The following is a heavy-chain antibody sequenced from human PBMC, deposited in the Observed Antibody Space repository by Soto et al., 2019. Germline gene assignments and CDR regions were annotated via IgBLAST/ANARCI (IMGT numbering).Heavy chain of an antibody. CDR1: GGSISSGYYY. J-gene: IGHJ6*04. V-gene: IGHV4-30-4*01. Sequence: SETLSLTCSVSGGSISSGYYYWSWIRQPPGKGLEWIGNIYYSGNTYYNPSLKSRLIISIDTYKNQFSLKVGSVTAADTAVYYCASSSLYGMDVRGKGTTVTVSS. CDR3: ASSSLYGMDV. CDR2: IYYSGNT.